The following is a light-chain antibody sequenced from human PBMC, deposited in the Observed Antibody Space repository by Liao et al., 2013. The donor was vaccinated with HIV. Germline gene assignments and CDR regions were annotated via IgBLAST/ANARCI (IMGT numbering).Light chain of an antibody. CDR3: QVWDDSSDHQGV. V-gene: IGLV3-21*04. J-gene: IGLJ1*01. CDR2: YNS. CDR1: NMGTKS. Sequence: SYELTQAPSVSVAPGKTARITCGGNNMGTKSVHWYQQKPGQAPVVVIYYNSDRPSGIPERFSGSNSGNTATLTISRVEAGDEADYYCQVWDDSSDHQGVFGTGTKVTVL.